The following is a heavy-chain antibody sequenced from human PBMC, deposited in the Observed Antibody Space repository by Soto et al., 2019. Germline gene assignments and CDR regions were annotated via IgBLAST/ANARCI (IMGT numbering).Heavy chain of an antibody. CDR1: GFTFSSYG. CDR3: ARGYSYGYAGMDV. Sequence: PGGSLRLSCAASGFTFSSYGMHWVRQAPGKGLEWVAVIWYDGSNKYYADSVKGRFTISRDNSKNTLYLQMNSLRAEDTAVYYCARGYSYGYAGMDVWGQGTMVTVSS. V-gene: IGHV3-33*01. CDR2: IWYDGSNK. D-gene: IGHD5-18*01. J-gene: IGHJ6*02.